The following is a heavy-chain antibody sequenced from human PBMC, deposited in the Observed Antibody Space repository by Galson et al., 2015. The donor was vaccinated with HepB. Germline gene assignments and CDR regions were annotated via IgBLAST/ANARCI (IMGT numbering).Heavy chain of an antibody. D-gene: IGHD3-16*01. CDR3: ARDLPGDSPRYYYGMDV. Sequence: SLRLSCAASGFTFSSYAMHWVRQAPGKGLEWVAVISYDGSNKYYADSVKGRFTISRDNSKNTLYLQMNSLRAEDTAVYYCARDLPGDSPRYYYGMDVWGQGTTVTVSS. J-gene: IGHJ6*02. CDR2: ISYDGSNK. CDR1: GFTFSSYA. V-gene: IGHV3-30-3*01.